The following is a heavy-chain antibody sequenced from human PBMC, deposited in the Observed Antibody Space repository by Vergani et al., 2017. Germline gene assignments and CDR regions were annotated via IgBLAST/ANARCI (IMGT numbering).Heavy chain of an antibody. V-gene: IGHV3-30*03. CDR1: GFTFSSYG. J-gene: IGHJ4*02. CDR3: ARDTVTGSRYFDY. Sequence: QVQLVESGGGVVQPGRSLRLSCAASGFTFSSYGMHWVRQAPGKGLEWVAVISYDGSNKYYADSVKGRFTISRDNSKNTLYLQMNSLRAEDTAVYYCARDTVTGSRYFDYWGQGTLVTVSS. D-gene: IGHD6-19*01. CDR2: ISYDGSNK.